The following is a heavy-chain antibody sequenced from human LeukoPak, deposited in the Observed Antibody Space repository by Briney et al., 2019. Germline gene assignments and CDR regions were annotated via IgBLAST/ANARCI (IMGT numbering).Heavy chain of an antibody. CDR2: MSFDGFSK. D-gene: IGHD5-12*01. CDR3: AREGPTSGI. Sequence: GGSLRLSCASSRFTFSNSIFHWVRQAPGKGLEWVAAMSFDGFSKYYADSVKGRFTISRDNSKNTLYLQMNSLRAEDTAVYYCAREGPTSGIWGQGTMVTVSS. V-gene: IGHV3-33*05. CDR1: RFTFSNSI. J-gene: IGHJ3*02.